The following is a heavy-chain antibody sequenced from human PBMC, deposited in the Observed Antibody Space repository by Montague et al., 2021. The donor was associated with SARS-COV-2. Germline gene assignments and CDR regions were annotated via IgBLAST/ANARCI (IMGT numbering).Heavy chain of an antibody. CDR2: ITSSSTT. V-gene: IGHV3-53*04. CDR3: ARIST. J-gene: IGHJ4*02. CDR1: GLTVSSTY. Sequence: SRRLSLSASGLTVSSTYVGWVRQAPGKGLEWVAVITSSSTTYYAESVKGRFTISRHNSNNTVSLQMSSLRLEDTAVYYCARISTWGQGTLVTVSS.